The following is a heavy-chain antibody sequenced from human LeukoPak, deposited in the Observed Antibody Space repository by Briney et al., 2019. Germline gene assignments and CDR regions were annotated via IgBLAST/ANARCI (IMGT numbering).Heavy chain of an antibody. V-gene: IGHV4-30-4*08. D-gene: IGHD3-10*01. Sequence: PSETLSLTCTVSGGSVSSYYWSWIRQPPGKGLEWIGYIYYSGSTYYNPSLKSRVTISVDTSKNQFSLKLSSVTAADTAVYYCARYGVDAFDIWGQGTMVTVSS. CDR2: IYYSGST. CDR1: GGSVSSYY. CDR3: ARYGVDAFDI. J-gene: IGHJ3*02.